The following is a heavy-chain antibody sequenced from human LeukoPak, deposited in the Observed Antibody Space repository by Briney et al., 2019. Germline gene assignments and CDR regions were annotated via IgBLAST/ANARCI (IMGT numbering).Heavy chain of an antibody. CDR3: AGSDYTRVAFDI. CDR1: GGSISSSNW. CDR2: IYHSGST. V-gene: IGHV4-4*02. J-gene: IGHJ3*02. D-gene: IGHD2-2*02. Sequence: SGTLSLTCAVSGGSISSSNWWSWVRQPPGKGLEWIGEIYHSGSTNYNPSLKSRVTMSVDTSKNQFSLKLSSVTAADTAVYYCAGSDYTRVAFDIWGQGTMVTVSS.